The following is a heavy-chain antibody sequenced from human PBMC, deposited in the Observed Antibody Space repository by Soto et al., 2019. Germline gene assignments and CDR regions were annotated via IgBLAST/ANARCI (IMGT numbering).Heavy chain of an antibody. CDR3: ARDSVVPAAIFDTRYGMDV. CDR2: IWYDGSNK. V-gene: IGHV3-33*01. CDR1: GFTFSSYG. D-gene: IGHD2-2*01. J-gene: IGHJ6*02. Sequence: GGSLRLSCAASGFTFSSYGMHWVRQAPGKGLEWVAVIWYDGSNKYYADSVKGRFTISRDNSKNTLYLQMNSLRAEDTAVYYCARDSVVPAAIFDTRYGMDVWGQGTTVTVSS.